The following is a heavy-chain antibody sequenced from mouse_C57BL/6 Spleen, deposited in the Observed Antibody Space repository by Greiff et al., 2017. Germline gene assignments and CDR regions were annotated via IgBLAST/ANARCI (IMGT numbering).Heavy chain of an antibody. Sequence: QVQLQQSGPELVKPGASVKISCKASGYAFSSSWMNWVKHRPGKGLEWIGRIYPGDGDPNYNGKFKGKATLTADNSSSPAYMQLSSLTSEDSAVYFCARSPIPGHFDDWGQGTTLTVSS. CDR2: IYPGDGDP. V-gene: IGHV1-82*01. CDR3: ARSPIPGHFDD. D-gene: IGHD3-1*01. CDR1: GYAFSSSW. J-gene: IGHJ2*01.